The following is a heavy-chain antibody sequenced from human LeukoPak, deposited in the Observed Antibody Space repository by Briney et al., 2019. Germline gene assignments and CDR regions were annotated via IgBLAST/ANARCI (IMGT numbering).Heavy chain of an antibody. Sequence: GASVKVSCKASGNTFTSYDINWVRQATGQGLEWMGWMNPNSGNTGFAQKFQGKVTMTRNTSISTAYMELSSLRFEDTAVYYCARGRTSQIEWDLLPLWAFDIWGQGTMVIVSS. CDR3: ARGRTSQIEWDLLPLWAFDI. CDR2: MNPNSGNT. CDR1: GNTFTSYD. D-gene: IGHD1-26*01. J-gene: IGHJ3*02. V-gene: IGHV1-8*01.